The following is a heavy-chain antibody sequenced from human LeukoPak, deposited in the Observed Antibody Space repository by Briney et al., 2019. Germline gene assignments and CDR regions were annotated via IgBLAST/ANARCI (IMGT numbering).Heavy chain of an antibody. CDR2: ISYEGSNK. D-gene: IGHD2-2*01. J-gene: IGHJ6*02. CDR1: GFTFSSYA. V-gene: IGHV3-30*04. CDR3: ARDSLVVVPAAIEVYYYVMDV. Sequence: GRSLRLSCAASGFTFSSYAMHWVRQAPGKGLEWVAVISYEGSNKYYEDSVKGRFTISRDNSKNTLYLQMNRLRAEDTAVYYCARDSLVVVPAAIEVYYYVMDVWGQGATVTVSS.